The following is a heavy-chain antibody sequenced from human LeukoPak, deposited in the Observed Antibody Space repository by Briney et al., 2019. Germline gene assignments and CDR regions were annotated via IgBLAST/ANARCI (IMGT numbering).Heavy chain of an antibody. V-gene: IGHV3-30*18. D-gene: IGHD3-22*01. CDR1: EFSFKTYA. CDR3: AKTGSDSSGYFYAFEI. J-gene: IGHJ4*02. Sequence: GGSLRLSCAASEFSFKTYAMHWVRHTPGKGLEWVAVISSDGSHEDHADSVKGRFTISRDNAKNTLYLQMSSLRPEDTAVYYCAKTGSDSSGYFYAFEIWGQGTLVTVSS. CDR2: ISSDGSHE.